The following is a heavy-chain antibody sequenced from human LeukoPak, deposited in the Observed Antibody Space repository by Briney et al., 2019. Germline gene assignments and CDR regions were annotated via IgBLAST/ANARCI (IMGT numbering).Heavy chain of an antibody. CDR3: ARNDYDILTGYSYFDY. CDR1: GGSISSYY. CDR2: IYYSGST. D-gene: IGHD3-9*01. V-gene: IGHV4-59*08. J-gene: IGHJ4*02. Sequence: SETLSLTCTVSGGSISSYYWSWIRQPPGKGLEWIGYIYYSGSTNYNPSLKSRVTISVDTSKNQFSLKLSSVTAADTAVYYCARNDYDILTGYSYFDYWGQGTLVTVSS.